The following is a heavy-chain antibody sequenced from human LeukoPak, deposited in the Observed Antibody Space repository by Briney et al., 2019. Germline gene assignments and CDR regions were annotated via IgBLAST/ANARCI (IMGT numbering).Heavy chain of an antibody. J-gene: IGHJ5*02. D-gene: IGHD1-1*01. Sequence: SVKVSCKASGGTFSSYAISWVRQAPGQGLEWMGGIIPIFGTANYAQKFQGRVTITADESTSTAYMELSSLRSEDTAVYYCVRDSDNWNDLVGFDPWGQGTLVTVSS. V-gene: IGHV1-69*13. CDR2: IIPIFGTA. CDR3: VRDSDNWNDLVGFDP. CDR1: GGTFSSYA.